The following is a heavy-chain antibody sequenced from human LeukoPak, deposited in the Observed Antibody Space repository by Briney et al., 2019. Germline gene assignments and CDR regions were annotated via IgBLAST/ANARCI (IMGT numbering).Heavy chain of an antibody. CDR3: AKDLSQGPYCTNGVCSMIFDH. Sequence: GGSLRLSCAASGFTFSSYAMHWVRQAPGKGLEWVAFIRYDGSNKYYADAVKGRFTISRDNSKNTLYLQMNSLRGDDTAVYYCAKDLSQGPYCTNGVCSMIFDHWGQGTQVTVSS. CDR1: GFTFSSYA. J-gene: IGHJ4*02. D-gene: IGHD2-8*01. V-gene: IGHV3-30*02. CDR2: IRYDGSNK.